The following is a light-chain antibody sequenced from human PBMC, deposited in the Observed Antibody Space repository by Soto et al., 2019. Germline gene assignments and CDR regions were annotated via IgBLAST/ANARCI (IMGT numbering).Light chain of an antibody. V-gene: IGLV2-14*01. CDR3: SSYTGSSTYVL. CDR2: DVS. CDR1: SRDVGGYNY. J-gene: IGLJ2*01. Sequence: QSVLTQPASVSGSPGQSITISCTGTSRDVGGYNYVSWYQQHPGKAPKLMIYDVSNRPSGVSNRFSGSKSGNTASLTISGLQAEDETDYYCSSYTGSSTYVLFGGGTKLTVL.